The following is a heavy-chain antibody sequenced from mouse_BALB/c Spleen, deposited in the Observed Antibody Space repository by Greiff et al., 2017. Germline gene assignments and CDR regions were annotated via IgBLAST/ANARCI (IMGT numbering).Heavy chain of an antibody. V-gene: IGHV5-6*01. Sequence: EVHLVESGGDLVKPGGSLKLSCAASGFTFSSYGMSWVRQTPDKRLEWVATISSGGSYTYYPDSVKGRFTISRDNAKNTLYLQMSSLKSEDTAMYYCARSMPSRGYYAMDYWGQGTSVTVSS. CDR2: ISSGGSYT. J-gene: IGHJ4*01. CDR3: ARSMPSRGYYAMDY. CDR1: GFTFSSYG. D-gene: IGHD2-3*01.